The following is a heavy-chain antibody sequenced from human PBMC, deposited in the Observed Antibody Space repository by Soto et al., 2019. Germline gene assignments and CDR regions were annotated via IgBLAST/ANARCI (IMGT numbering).Heavy chain of an antibody. D-gene: IGHD3-9*01. Sequence: ASVKVSCKASGYTFTSYGISWVRQAPGQGLEWMGWISAYNGNTNYAQKLQGRVTMTTDTSTSTACMELRSLRSDDTAVYYCARDSRMTGYPFDYWGQGTLVTVSS. V-gene: IGHV1-18*01. CDR3: ARDSRMTGYPFDY. CDR1: GYTFTSYG. CDR2: ISAYNGNT. J-gene: IGHJ4*02.